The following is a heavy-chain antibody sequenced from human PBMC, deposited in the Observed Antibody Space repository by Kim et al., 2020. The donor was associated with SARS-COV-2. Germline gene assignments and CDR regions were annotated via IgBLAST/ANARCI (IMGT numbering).Heavy chain of an antibody. V-gene: IGHV4-59*08. J-gene: IGHJ6*01. CDR1: GGSISSYY. CDR2: VYYSGST. CDR3: ARHGGFGDFWSARRDYYY. Sequence: SETLSLTCTVSGGSISSYYWSWIRKPPGKGLEWIGYVYYSGSTNYNHSLKRRITISVDTSKNQFYLKLSSVTAADTAVYYCARHGGFGDFWSARRDYYY. D-gene: IGHD3-3*01.